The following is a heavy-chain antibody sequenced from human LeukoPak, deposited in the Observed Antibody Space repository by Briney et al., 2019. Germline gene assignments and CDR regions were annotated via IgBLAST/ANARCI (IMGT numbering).Heavy chain of an antibody. J-gene: IGHJ3*02. CDR1: GFTFSSYN. V-gene: IGHV3-21*01. D-gene: IGHD3-16*02. Sequence: GGSLRLSCAASGFTFSSYNMNWVRQAPGKGLEWVSSITSSSSYLYYADSVKGRFTISRDNGKTSLYLQMNSLRAEDTAVYYCARDNTFGGVIVIGAFDIWGQGTMVTVSS. CDR3: ARDNTFGGVIVIGAFDI. CDR2: ITSSSSYL.